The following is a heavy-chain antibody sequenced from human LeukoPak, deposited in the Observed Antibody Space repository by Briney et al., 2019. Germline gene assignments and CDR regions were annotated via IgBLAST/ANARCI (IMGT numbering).Heavy chain of an antibody. Sequence: GGSLRLSCAASGFTFDDYAMHWVRQAPGKGLEWVSGISWSSGRIGYADPVKGRFTISRDNAKNSLYLQMNSLRAEDTALYYCAKDGPAPSWGQGTLVTVSS. CDR3: AKDGPAPS. J-gene: IGHJ5*02. CDR2: ISWSSGRI. CDR1: GFTFDDYA. V-gene: IGHV3-9*01.